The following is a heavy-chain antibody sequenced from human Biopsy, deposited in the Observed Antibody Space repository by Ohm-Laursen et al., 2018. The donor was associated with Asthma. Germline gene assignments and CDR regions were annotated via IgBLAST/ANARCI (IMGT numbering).Heavy chain of an antibody. Sequence: ASVKVSCKPSGYTFIGYHIHWVRQAPGQGLEWMGRINPNSGGTNYAQKFQGRVTMTSDTSISTAYMEPSRLRSDDTALYYCARGQKSPGDRWFDYWGQGILVTVSS. D-gene: IGHD7-27*01. CDR3: ARGQKSPGDRWFDY. V-gene: IGHV1-2*06. J-gene: IGHJ5*01. CDR2: INPNSGGT. CDR1: GYTFIGYH.